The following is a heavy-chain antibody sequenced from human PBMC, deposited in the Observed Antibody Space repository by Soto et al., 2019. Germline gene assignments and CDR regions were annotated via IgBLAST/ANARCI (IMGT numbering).Heavy chain of an antibody. CDR2: IYNNETF. J-gene: IGHJ4*02. CDR3: ARVPLRYSSSHNFDS. Sequence: SETLSLTCSVSGASVSSGSFYWSWIRQPPGKGLEWIGFIYNNETFNYNPSLKSRVTLSVDTSKHQFSLKLSSVTAADTVVYYCARVPLRYSSSHNFDSWGQGALVTVSS. CDR1: GASVSSGSFY. D-gene: IGHD6-19*01. V-gene: IGHV4-61*01.